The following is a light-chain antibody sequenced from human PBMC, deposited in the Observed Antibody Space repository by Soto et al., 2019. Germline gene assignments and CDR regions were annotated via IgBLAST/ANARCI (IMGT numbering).Light chain of an antibody. CDR1: QSISSW. V-gene: IGKV1-5*03. CDR2: KAS. J-gene: IGKJ1*01. CDR3: QHYNSYSQT. Sequence: DIQMTQSPSTLSASVGDRVTITCRASQSISSWLAWYQQKPGKAPKLLIYKASSLESGVPSRFSGSGSGTEFTLTISSLQPDDFATYYCQHYNSYSQTFVQGTKVEIK.